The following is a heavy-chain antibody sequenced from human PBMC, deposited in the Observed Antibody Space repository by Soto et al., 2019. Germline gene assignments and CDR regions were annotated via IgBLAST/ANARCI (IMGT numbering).Heavy chain of an antibody. CDR1: GDSITNNHW. Sequence: QMQLRESGPGLVKPSGTLSLTCTVYGDSITNNHWWRLVRQPPGKGPGLNGEIYHTGIANYNPSLERRVAFSVDKSKNQYSLSFTSVTAVATAAYSCVTKLEPYNYGLDVWSQGTKVTV. V-gene: IGHV4-4*02. D-gene: IGHD3-3*01. CDR3: VTKLEPYNYGLDV. CDR2: IYHTGIA. J-gene: IGHJ6*02.